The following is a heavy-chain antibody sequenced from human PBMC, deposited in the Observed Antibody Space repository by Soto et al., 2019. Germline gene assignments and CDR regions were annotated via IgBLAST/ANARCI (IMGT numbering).Heavy chain of an antibody. D-gene: IGHD1-26*01. CDR2: INAGNGNT. CDR3: ARGGSLYWYFDL. CDR1: GYTFTNYA. Sequence: GASVKVSCKASGYTFTNYAMHWVRQAPGQRLEWMGWINAGNGNTKYSQKFKGRVTITRDTSASTAYMELSSLRSEDTAVYYCARGGSLYWYFDLWGRGTLVTVS. J-gene: IGHJ2*01. V-gene: IGHV1-3*01.